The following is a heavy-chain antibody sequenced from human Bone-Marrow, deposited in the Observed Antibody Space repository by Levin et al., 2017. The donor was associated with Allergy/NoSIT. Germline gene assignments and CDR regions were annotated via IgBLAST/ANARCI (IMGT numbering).Heavy chain of an antibody. D-gene: IGHD4-23*01. CDR2: IIPIFGTA. Sequence: ASVKVSCKASGGTFSSYAISWVRQAPGQGLEWMGGIIPIFGTANYAQKFQGRVTITADESTSTAYMELSSLRSEDTAVYYCARGPRWVDQNWFDPWGQGTLVTVSS. CDR1: GGTFSSYA. J-gene: IGHJ5*02. V-gene: IGHV1-69*13. CDR3: ARGPRWVDQNWFDP.